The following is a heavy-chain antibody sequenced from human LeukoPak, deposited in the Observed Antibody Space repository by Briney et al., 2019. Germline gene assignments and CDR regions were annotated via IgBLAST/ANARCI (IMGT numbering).Heavy chain of an antibody. CDR3: ARDNGYSYGRAFDY. V-gene: IGHV3-48*01. D-gene: IGHD5-18*01. CDR2: ISSSSSTI. CDR1: GFTFSSYS. Sequence: PGGPLRLSCAASGFTFSSYSMNWVRQAPGKGLEWVSYISSSSSTIYYADSVKGRFTISRDNAKNSLYLQMNSLRAEDTAVYYCARDNGYSYGRAFDYWGQGTLVTVSS. J-gene: IGHJ4*02.